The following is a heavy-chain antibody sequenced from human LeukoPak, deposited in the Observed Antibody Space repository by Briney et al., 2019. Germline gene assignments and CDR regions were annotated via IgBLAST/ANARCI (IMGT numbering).Heavy chain of an antibody. J-gene: IGHJ5*02. Sequence: GASVKVSCKASGYTFTSYDINWVRQATGQGLEWTGWMNPNSGNAGYAQKFQGRVTMTRNTSISTAYMELSSLRSEDTAVYYCARGPRKSWFDPWGQGTLVTVSS. CDR1: GYTFTSYD. D-gene: IGHD1-14*01. CDR2: MNPNSGNA. V-gene: IGHV1-8*01. CDR3: ARGPRKSWFDP.